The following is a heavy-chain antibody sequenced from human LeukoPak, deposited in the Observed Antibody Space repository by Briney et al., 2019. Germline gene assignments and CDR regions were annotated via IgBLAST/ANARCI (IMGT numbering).Heavy chain of an antibody. Sequence: GGSLRLSCAASGFTFSSYGMSWVRQAPGKGLEWVSAISGSGGSTYYADSVKGRFTISRDNSKNTLYLQMNSLRAEDTAVYYCASGRYFDWLPVDYWGQGTLVTVSS. CDR3: ASGRYFDWLPVDY. D-gene: IGHD3-9*01. CDR2: ISGSGGST. CDR1: GFTFSSYG. J-gene: IGHJ4*02. V-gene: IGHV3-23*01.